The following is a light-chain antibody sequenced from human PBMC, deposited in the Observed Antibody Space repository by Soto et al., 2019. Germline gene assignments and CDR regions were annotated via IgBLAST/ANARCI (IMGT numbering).Light chain of an antibody. V-gene: IGKV3-15*01. CDR3: QQYNSYWP. CDR2: SAS. J-gene: IGKJ1*01. Sequence: LTQSPANLSISPGETAPLSFRASQSVSSSVAWYQQKPGQAPRLLIYSASTWATGIPSRFSGSGSGTEFTLTISSLQPDDFATYYCQQYNSYWPFGQGTKVDIK. CDR1: QSVSSS.